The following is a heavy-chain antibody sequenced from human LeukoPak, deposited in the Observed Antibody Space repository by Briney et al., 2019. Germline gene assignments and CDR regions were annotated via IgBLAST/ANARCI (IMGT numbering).Heavy chain of an antibody. CDR1: GGSISSGGYY. CDR3: ARVVSRWWIQLWLDY. CDR2: IYYSGST. Sequence: SETLSLTCTVSGGSISSGGYYWSWIRQHPGKGLEWIGYIYYSGSTYYNPSLKSRVTISVDTSKNQFSLKLSSVTAADTAVYYCARVVSRWWIQLWLDYWGQGALVTVSS. D-gene: IGHD5-18*01. V-gene: IGHV4-31*03. J-gene: IGHJ4*02.